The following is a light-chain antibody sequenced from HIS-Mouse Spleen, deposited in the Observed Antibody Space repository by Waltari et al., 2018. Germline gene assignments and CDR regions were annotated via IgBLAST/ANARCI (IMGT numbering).Light chain of an antibody. V-gene: IGLV2-14*03. CDR1: RSDVGGYNY. Sequence: QSALTQPASVSGSPGQSIPISCTGTRSDVGGYNYVSWYQKNPGKAPKLMIYDVSNRPSGVSNRFSGSKSGNTASLTISGLQAEDEADYYCSSYTSSSTLVFGGGTKLTVL. CDR2: DVS. J-gene: IGLJ3*02. CDR3: SSYTSSSTLV.